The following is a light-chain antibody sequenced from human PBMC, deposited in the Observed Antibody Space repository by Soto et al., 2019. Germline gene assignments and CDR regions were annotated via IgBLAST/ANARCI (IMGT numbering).Light chain of an antibody. CDR1: SSDVGGYNY. Sequence: QSVLTQPASVSGSPGQWITISCTGTSSDVGGYNYVSWYQHHPGKGPKLIIYDVSDRPSGVSNRFSGSKSGNTASLTISGLQAEDEADYYCNSYTGSNSYVFGTGTKVTVL. CDR3: NSYTGSNSYV. V-gene: IGLV2-14*03. CDR2: DVS. J-gene: IGLJ1*01.